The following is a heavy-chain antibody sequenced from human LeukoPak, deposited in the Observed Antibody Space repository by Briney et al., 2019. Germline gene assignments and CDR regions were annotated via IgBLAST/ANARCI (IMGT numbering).Heavy chain of an antibody. CDR3: AHVYQLPQMTTGSFDY. CDR1: GFSLSTSGVG. V-gene: IGHV2-5*01. Sequence: SGPTLVNPTQTLTLTCTFSGFSLSTSGVGVGWIRQPPGKALEWLALIYWNDDKRYSPSLKSRLTITKDTSKNQVVLTMTNMDPVDTATYYCAHVYQLPQMTTGSFDYWGQGTLVTVSS. CDR2: IYWNDDK. J-gene: IGHJ4*02. D-gene: IGHD2-2*01.